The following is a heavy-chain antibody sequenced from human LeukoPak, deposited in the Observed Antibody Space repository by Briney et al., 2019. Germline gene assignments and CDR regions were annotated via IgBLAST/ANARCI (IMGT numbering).Heavy chain of an antibody. V-gene: IGHV4-4*02. CDR3: ASREQCLVFFDY. Sequence: SETLSLTCAVSGGSISSSNWWSWVRQPPGKGLEWIGEIYHSGSTNYNPSLKSRVTISVDKSKNQFSLKLSSVTAADTAVYYCASREQCLVFFDYWGQGTLVTVSS. D-gene: IGHD6-19*01. J-gene: IGHJ4*02. CDR2: IYHSGST. CDR1: GGSISSSNW.